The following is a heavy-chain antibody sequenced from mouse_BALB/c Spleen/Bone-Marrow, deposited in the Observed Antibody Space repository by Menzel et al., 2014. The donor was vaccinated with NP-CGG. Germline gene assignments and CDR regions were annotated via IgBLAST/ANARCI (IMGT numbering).Heavy chain of an antibody. D-gene: IGHD2-4*01. J-gene: IGHJ2*01. CDR2: IRNKANGYTT. CDR1: GFTFTDYY. Sequence: EVKLMESGGGLVQPGDSLRLSCATSGFTFTDYYMNWVRQPPGKALEWLGFIRNKANGYTTEYSASVKGRFTISRDNSQSILYLQMNTLRAEDSATYYCARDRGLTYFDYWGQGTTLTVSP. CDR3: ARDRGLTYFDY. V-gene: IGHV7-3*02.